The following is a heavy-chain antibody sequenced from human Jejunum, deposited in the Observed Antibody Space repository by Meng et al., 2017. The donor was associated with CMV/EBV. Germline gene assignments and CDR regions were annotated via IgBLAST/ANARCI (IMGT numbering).Heavy chain of an antibody. CDR2: IKSKTDGGTT. D-gene: IGHD3-3*01. V-gene: IGHV3-15*07. CDR3: TTSRYDFWSGSYVFDY. CDR1: LTNAW. Sequence: LTNAWMNWVRQAPGKGLEWVGRIKSKTDGGTTDYAAPVKGRFTITRDDSKDTLFLQMNNLKYDDTAMYYCTTSRYDFWSGSYVFDYWGQGTLVTVSS. J-gene: IGHJ4*02.